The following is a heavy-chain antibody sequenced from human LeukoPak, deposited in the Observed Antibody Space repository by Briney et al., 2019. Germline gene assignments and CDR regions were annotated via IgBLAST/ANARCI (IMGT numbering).Heavy chain of an antibody. D-gene: IGHD1-7*01. J-gene: IGHJ4*02. CDR3: AKELPWPGTRGFDY. V-gene: IGHV3-30*02. CDR2: IRYDGSNK. CDR1: GFTFSSYG. Sequence: GGSLRLSCAASGFTFSSYGMHWVRQAPGKGLEWVAFIRYDGSNKYYADSVKGRFTISRDNSKNTLYLQMNSLRAEDTAVYYCAKELPWPGTRGFDYWGQGTLVTVSS.